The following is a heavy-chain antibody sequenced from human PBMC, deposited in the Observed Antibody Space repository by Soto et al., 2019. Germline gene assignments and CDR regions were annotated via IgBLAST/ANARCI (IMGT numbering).Heavy chain of an antibody. Sequence: QVPLVQSGAEVKKPGSSVKVSCKSSGGTYSPYTINWVRQAPGQGLEWMGRIIPFLGVTNYGPKFQARVTITAAKATDTAYVELGGLRFAHTAAYYFAREWVSSVSTWSFGGLCGPGGLSWG. CDR1: GGTYSPYT. CDR3: AREWVSSVSTWSFGGLCGPGGLS. V-gene: IGHV1-69*02. CDR2: IIPFLGVT. J-gene: IGHJ1*01. D-gene: IGHD3-16*01.